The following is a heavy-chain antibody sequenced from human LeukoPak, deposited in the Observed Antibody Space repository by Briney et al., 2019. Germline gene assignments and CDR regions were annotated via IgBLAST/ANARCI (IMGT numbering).Heavy chain of an antibody. CDR1: GFTFSSYA. CDR3: AKDPGYYDSSNWFDP. CDR2: ISGSGGST. V-gene: IGHV3-23*01. Sequence: GGSLRLSCAASGFTFSSYAMSWVRQAPGKGLEWVSAISGSGGSTYYADSVKGRFTISRDNSKNTLYLQMNSLRAEDTAVYYCAKDPGYYDSSNWFDPWGQGTLVTVSS. D-gene: IGHD3-22*01. J-gene: IGHJ5*02.